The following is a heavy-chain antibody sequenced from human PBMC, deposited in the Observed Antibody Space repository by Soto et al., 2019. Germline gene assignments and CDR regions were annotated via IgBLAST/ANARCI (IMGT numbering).Heavy chain of an antibody. CDR1: GGSISSGDYY. V-gene: IGHV4-30-4*01. J-gene: IGHJ6*02. D-gene: IGHD2-2*01. Sequence: QVQLQESGPGLVKPSQTLSLTCTVSGGSISSGDYYWSWIRQPPGKGLEWIGYIYYSGSTCYNPSLKSRVTISVDTSKNQFSLKLSSVTAADTAVYYCARDHSGYCSSTSCSETYYYYGMDVWGQGTTVTVSS. CDR2: IYYSGST. CDR3: ARDHSGYCSSTSCSETYYYYGMDV.